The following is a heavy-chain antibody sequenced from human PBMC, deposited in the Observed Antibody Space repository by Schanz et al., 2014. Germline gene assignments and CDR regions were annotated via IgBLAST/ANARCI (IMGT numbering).Heavy chain of an antibody. CDR3: ATETYSSSWCFDY. J-gene: IGHJ4*02. Sequence: QVQLVESGGGLVQPGRSLRLSCAASGFTFSRSGMHWVRQAPGKGLEWVAIIWFDGSNKYYADSVKGRFTVSRDNAKNSLYLQMNGLRDEDTAVYYCATETYSSSWCFDYWGQGTLVTVSS. CDR1: GFTFSRSG. CDR2: IWFDGSNK. V-gene: IGHV3-33*01. D-gene: IGHD6-13*01.